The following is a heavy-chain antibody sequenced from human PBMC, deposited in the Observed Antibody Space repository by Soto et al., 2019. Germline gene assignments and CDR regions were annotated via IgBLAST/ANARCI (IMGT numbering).Heavy chain of an antibody. CDR2: ISYDGSNK. CDR3: AKGIVVVAATVLFYYYGMDV. Sequence: GGSLRLSCAASGFTFSSYGMHWVRQAPGKGLEWVAVISYDGSNKYYADSVKGRFTISRDNSKNTLYLQMNSLRAEDTAVYYCAKGIVVVAATVLFYYYGMDVWGQGTTVTVSS. J-gene: IGHJ6*02. CDR1: GFTFSSYG. V-gene: IGHV3-30*18. D-gene: IGHD2-15*01.